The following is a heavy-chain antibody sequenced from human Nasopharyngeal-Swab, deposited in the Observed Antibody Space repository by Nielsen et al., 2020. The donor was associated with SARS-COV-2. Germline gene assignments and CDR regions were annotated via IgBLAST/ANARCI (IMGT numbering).Heavy chain of an antibody. D-gene: IGHD4/OR15-4a*01. Sequence: ASVKVSCKGSGYTFTTYSMHWVRQAPGQRLEWMGWINTYNGNPKYAQKFQDRVTFTRDTSASTTYMELSSLRSDDTAVYYCARAFYDYGDPNHYFEFWGQGTLVTVSS. V-gene: IGHV1-3*04. CDR1: GYTFTTYS. CDR3: ARAFYDYGDPNHYFEF. J-gene: IGHJ4*02. CDR2: INTYNGNP.